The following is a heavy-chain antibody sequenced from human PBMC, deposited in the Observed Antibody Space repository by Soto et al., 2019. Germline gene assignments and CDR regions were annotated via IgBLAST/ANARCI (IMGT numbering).Heavy chain of an antibody. CDR1: SGSVICYC. D-gene: IGHD2-15*01. CDR2: INYAGTT. Sequence: PSETLSLTCTVSSGSVICYCWIWIRQAPGRGLEWIGYINYAGTTLYTPSLSSRVTISLDTSKNQFSLKLSSVTAADTAVYFCTRHDAVPKLQNGMGVWGQGAMVTVSS. CDR3: TRHDAVPKLQNGMGV. V-gene: IGHV4-59*02. J-gene: IGHJ6*02.